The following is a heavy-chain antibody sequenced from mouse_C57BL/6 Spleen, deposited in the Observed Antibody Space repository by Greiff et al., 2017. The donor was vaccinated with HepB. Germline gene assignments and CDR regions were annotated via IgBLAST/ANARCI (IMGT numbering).Heavy chain of an antibody. Sequence: EVQLQQSGPELVKPGASVKIPCKASGYTFTDYNMDWVKQSHGKSLEWIGDINPNTGGTIYNQKFKGEATLTVDKSSSTAYMELRSLTSEDTAVYYCARRDWGWFAYWGQGTLVTVSA. CDR1: GYTFTDYN. V-gene: IGHV1-18*01. CDR3: ARRDWGWFAY. CDR2: INPNTGGT. J-gene: IGHJ3*01. D-gene: IGHD4-1*01.